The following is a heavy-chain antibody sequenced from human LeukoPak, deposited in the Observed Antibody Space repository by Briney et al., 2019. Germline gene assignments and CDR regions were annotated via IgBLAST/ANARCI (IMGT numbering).Heavy chain of an antibody. V-gene: IGHV4-59*08. Sequence: PSETLSLTCTVSGGSTSSYYWSWIRQPPGKGLEWIGYIYYSGSTNYNPSLKSRVTISVDTSKNQFSLKLSSVTAADTAVYYCARLYYYGSGSGDYWGQGTLVTVSS. CDR2: IYYSGST. D-gene: IGHD3-10*01. CDR3: ARLYYYGSGSGDY. CDR1: GGSTSSYY. J-gene: IGHJ4*02.